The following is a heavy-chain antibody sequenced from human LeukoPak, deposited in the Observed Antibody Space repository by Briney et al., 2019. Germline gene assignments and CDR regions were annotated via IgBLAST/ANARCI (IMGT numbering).Heavy chain of an antibody. Sequence: PSETLSHTSAVYGGSFSCYHWSWIRQPPGKGLEWIGEINHSGSTNYNPSLKSRVTISVDTSKNQFSLKLSSVTAADTAVYYCARFKYYYDSSGYQLFDYWGQGTLVTVSS. J-gene: IGHJ4*02. V-gene: IGHV4-34*01. D-gene: IGHD3-22*01. CDR2: INHSGST. CDR3: ARFKYYYDSSGYQLFDY. CDR1: GGSFSCYH.